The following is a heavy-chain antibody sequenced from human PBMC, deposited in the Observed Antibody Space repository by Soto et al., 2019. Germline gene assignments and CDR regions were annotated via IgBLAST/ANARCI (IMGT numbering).Heavy chain of an antibody. Sequence: SVKVSCKASGGTFSSYAISWVRQAPGQGLEWMGGIIPIFGTANYAQKFQGRVTITADESTSTAYMELSSLRSEDTAVYYCASGGVSSSWYGYWGQGTLVTVSS. CDR2: IIPIFGTA. J-gene: IGHJ4*02. D-gene: IGHD6-13*01. V-gene: IGHV1-69*13. CDR1: GGTFSSYA. CDR3: ASGGVSSSWYGY.